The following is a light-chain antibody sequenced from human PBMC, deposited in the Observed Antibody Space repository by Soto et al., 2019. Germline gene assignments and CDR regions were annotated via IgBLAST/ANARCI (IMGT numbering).Light chain of an antibody. Sequence: EIVLTQSPGTLSLSPGERATLSCRASQSVSNNYLAWYQQKPGQAPRLLISGASNRATGIPDRFSGSGSGTDFPLAISRLEPEDFAVYYCQQYGTSPFTFGPGTRVDLK. CDR1: QSVSNNY. CDR3: QQYGTSPFT. V-gene: IGKV3-20*01. CDR2: GAS. J-gene: IGKJ3*01.